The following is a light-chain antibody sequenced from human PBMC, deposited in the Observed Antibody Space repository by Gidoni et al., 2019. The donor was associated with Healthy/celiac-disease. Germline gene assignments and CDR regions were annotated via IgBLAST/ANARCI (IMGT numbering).Light chain of an antibody. V-gene: IGLV2-14*01. CDR2: EVS. CDR3: SSYTSSSTVV. J-gene: IGLJ2*01. Sequence: QSALTQPASASGSPGQSITISCTGTSSDVGGYNYVSWYQQHPGKAPKLMIYEVSKRPSGVCNRFSGSKSGNTASLTISGLQAEDEADYYCSSYTSSSTVVFGGGTKLTVL. CDR1: SSDVGGYNY.